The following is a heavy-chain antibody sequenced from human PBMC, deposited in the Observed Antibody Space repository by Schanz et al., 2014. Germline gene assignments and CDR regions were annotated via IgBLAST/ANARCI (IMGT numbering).Heavy chain of an antibody. CDR3: ARGRGVYDY. Sequence: QVQLVQSGAEVKKPGSSVKVSCTASGGTFSTYVVVCVRQAPGQGLEWMGIVNPSVRGTHFAREFQGRVTLTADTSTSTAYMELRNLRSDDTAVYYCARGRGVYDYWGQGTLVTVSS. CDR2: VNPSVRGT. V-gene: IGHV1-69*04. J-gene: IGHJ4*02. D-gene: IGHD2-8*01. CDR1: GGTFSTYV.